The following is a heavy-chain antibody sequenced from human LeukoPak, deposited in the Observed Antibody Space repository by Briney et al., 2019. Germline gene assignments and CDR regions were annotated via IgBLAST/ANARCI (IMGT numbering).Heavy chain of an antibody. CDR2: IKQDGSEK. V-gene: IGHV3-7*01. CDR1: GFTFSSYW. J-gene: IGHJ6*02. D-gene: IGHD3-10*01. CDR3: ARDLAYGSGNTVMYYYYGMDV. Sequence: GGSLRLSCAASGFTFSSYWMSWVRQAPGKGLEWVANIKQDGSEKYYVDSVKGRFTISRDNAKSSLYLQMNSLRAEDTAVYYCARDLAYGSGNTVMYYYYGMDVWGQGTTVTVSS.